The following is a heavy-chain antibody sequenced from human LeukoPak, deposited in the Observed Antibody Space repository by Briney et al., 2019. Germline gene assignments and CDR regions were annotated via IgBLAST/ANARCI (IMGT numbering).Heavy chain of an antibody. CDR1: GGTFSSYA. J-gene: IGHJ6*03. V-gene: IGHV1-69*01. CDR3: ARDHGSGYYYMDV. D-gene: IGHD3-10*01. Sequence: SLEVSCKASGGTFSSYAISWVRQAPGQGLEWMGGIIPIFGTANYAQKFQGRVTITADESTSTAYMELSSLRSEDTAVYYCARDHGSGYYYMDVWGKGTTVTVSS. CDR2: IIPIFGTA.